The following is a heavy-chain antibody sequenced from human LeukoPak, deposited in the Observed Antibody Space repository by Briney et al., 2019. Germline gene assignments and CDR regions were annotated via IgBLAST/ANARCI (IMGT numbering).Heavy chain of an antibody. V-gene: IGHV1-2*02. CDR3: ARDHCTSSGCYEYYYYGMDV. CDR2: INPSSGGT. J-gene: IGHJ6*02. CDR1: GYTFTDYY. D-gene: IGHD2-2*01. Sequence: SVKVSCKASGYTFTDYYIHWVRQAPGHGLEWMGWINPSSGGTNSAQKFQGRVTMTRDTSVSTAYMELSRLRSDDTAVYYCARDHCTSSGCYEYYYYGMDVWGQGTTVTVSS.